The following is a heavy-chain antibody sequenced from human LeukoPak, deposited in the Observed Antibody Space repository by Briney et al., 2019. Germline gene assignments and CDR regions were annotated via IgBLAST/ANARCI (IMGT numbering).Heavy chain of an antibody. V-gene: IGHV4-59*01. J-gene: IGHJ4*02. CDR1: GGSISSYY. Sequence: PSETLSLTCTVSGGSISSYYWSWIRQPPGKGLEWIGYIHYSGSTNYNPSLKSRVTISVDTSKNQFSLKLSSVTAADTAVYYCARVNKWLLDYWGQGTLVTVSS. CDR3: ARVNKWLLDY. D-gene: IGHD3-22*01. CDR2: IHYSGST.